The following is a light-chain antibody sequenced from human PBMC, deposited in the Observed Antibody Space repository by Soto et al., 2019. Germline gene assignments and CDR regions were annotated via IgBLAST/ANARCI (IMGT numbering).Light chain of an antibody. J-gene: IGLJ2*01. CDR3: CSYTTSSTVL. Sequence: QSALTQPASVSGSPGQSITISCTGTSSDVGGYNYVSWYQQHPGKAPKLMMYDVSNRPSGVSNRFSGSKSGNTASLPISGLQAEDEADYYCCSYTTSSTVLFGGGTKVTVL. CDR2: DVS. V-gene: IGLV2-14*03. CDR1: SSDVGGYNY.